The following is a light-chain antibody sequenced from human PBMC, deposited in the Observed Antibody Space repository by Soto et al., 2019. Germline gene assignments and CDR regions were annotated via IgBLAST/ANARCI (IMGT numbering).Light chain of an antibody. CDR2: DVT. Sequence: QSVLAQPASVSGSPGQSITISCTGTSSDVGGYNSVSWYQQHPGKAPKLMIYDVTHRPSGVSNRFSGSKSGNTASLTISGLQAEDEADYYCLSYSSSTSPYVLGTGTKVTVL. J-gene: IGLJ1*01. CDR1: SSDVGGYNS. V-gene: IGLV2-14*01. CDR3: LSYSSSTSPYV.